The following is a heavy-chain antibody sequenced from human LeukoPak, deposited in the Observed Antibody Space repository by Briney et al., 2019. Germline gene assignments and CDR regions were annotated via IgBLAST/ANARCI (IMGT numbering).Heavy chain of an antibody. V-gene: IGHV1-8*01. J-gene: IGHJ4*02. CDR1: GYTFTSYD. CDR2: MNPNSGST. Sequence: VASVKVSCKASGYTFTSYDINWVRQATGQGLEWMGWMNPNSGSTGYAQKFQGRVTMTRNTSISTAYMELSSLRSEDTAVYYCARGRYQLLGFDYWGQGTLVTVSS. CDR3: ARGRYQLLGFDY. D-gene: IGHD2-2*01.